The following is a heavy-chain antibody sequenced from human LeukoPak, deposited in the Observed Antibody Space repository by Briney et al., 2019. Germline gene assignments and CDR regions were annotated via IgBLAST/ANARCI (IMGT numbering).Heavy chain of an antibody. CDR1: GYSISSGYY. CDR2: IYHSGST. Sequence: SETLSLTCTVSGYSISSGYYWGWIRQPPGKGLEWIGSIYHSGSTYYNPSLKSRVTISVDTSKNQFSLKLSSVTAADTAVYYCAGISVTGGDWFDPWGQGTLVTVSS. D-gene: IGHD6-19*01. CDR3: AGISVTGGDWFDP. J-gene: IGHJ5*02. V-gene: IGHV4-38-2*02.